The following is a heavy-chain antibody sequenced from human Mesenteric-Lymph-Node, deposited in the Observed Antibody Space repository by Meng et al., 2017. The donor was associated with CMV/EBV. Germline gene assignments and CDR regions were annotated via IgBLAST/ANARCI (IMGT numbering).Heavy chain of an antibody. J-gene: IGHJ5*02. Sequence: GESLKISCAASGFTFSDYAMSWVRQAPGKGLEWVAAVNWNGDKTGYADSVKGRFTISRDNAKNSLFLQMNSLRDEDSALYYCSRDEGPWGQGTLVTVSS. V-gene: IGHV3-20*04. CDR3: SRDEGP. CDR1: GFTFSDYA. CDR2: VNWNGDKT.